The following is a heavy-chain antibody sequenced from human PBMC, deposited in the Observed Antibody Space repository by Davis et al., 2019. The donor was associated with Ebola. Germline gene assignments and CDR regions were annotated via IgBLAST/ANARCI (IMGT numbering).Heavy chain of an antibody. CDR2: ISSSSSYI. J-gene: IGHJ6*02. Sequence: GGSLRLSCAASGFTFSSYSMNWVRQAPGKGLEWVSSISSSSSYIYYADSVKGRFTISRDNAKNSLYLQMNSLRAEDTAVYYCAGGYQLLYRVYYYYGMDVWGQGTTVTVSS. V-gene: IGHV3-21*01. D-gene: IGHD2-2*02. CDR1: GFTFSSYS. CDR3: AGGYQLLYRVYYYYGMDV.